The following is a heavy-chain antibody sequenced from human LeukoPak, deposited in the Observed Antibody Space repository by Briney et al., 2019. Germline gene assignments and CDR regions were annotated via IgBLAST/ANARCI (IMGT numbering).Heavy chain of an antibody. CDR1: GFTFSSYG. Sequence: GGSLRLSCAASGFTFSSYGMHWVRQAPGKGLEWVAVIWYDGSNKNHADSVKGRFTISRDNSKNTLYLQMNSLRAEDTAVYYCARVEAAAGKDYWGQGTLVTVSS. J-gene: IGHJ4*02. CDR3: ARVEAAAGKDY. CDR2: IWYDGSNK. V-gene: IGHV3-33*01. D-gene: IGHD6-13*01.